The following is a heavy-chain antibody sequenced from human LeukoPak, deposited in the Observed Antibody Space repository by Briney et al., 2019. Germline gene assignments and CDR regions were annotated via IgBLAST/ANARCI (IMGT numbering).Heavy chain of an antibody. CDR1: GYSFTSYW. CDR2: IYPGDSDT. J-gene: IGHJ4*02. V-gene: IGHV5-51*01. D-gene: IGHD3-22*01. Sequence: KNGESLKISCKGSGYSFTSYWIGWVRQMPGKGLEWMGIIYPGDSDTRYSPSFQGQVTISADKSISTAYLQWSSLKASDTAMYYCARSITMIVVDISTPNEFDYWGQGTLVTVSS. CDR3: ARSITMIVVDISTPNEFDY.